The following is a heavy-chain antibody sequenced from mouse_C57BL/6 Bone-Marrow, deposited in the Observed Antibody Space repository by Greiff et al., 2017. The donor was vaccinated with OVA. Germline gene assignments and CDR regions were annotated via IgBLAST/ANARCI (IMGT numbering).Heavy chain of an antibody. CDR2: IYPRSGNT. CDR3: ARTYYYGSSWDAMDY. Sequence: VQLQQSGAELARPGASVKLSCKASGYTFTSYGISWVKQRTGQGLEWIGEIYPRSGNTYYNEKFKGKATLTADKSSSTAYMELRSLTSEDSAVYFCARTYYYGSSWDAMDYWGQGTSVTVSS. D-gene: IGHD1-1*01. V-gene: IGHV1-81*01. J-gene: IGHJ4*01. CDR1: GYTFTSYG.